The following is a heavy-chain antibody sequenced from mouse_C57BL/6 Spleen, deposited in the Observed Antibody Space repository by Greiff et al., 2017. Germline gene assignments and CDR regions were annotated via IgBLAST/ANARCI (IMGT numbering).Heavy chain of an antibody. V-gene: IGHV1-39*01. D-gene: IGHD1-1*01. CDR1: GYSFTDYN. CDR2: INPNYGTT. CDR3: AWNYGSSYSAWFAY. J-gene: IGHJ3*01. Sequence: VQLQQSGPELVKPGASVKISCKASGYSFTDYNMNWVKQSNGKSLEWIGVINPNYGTTSYNQKFKGKATLTVDQSSSTAYMHLNSLTSEDSAGYYCAWNYGSSYSAWFAYWGQGTLVTVSA.